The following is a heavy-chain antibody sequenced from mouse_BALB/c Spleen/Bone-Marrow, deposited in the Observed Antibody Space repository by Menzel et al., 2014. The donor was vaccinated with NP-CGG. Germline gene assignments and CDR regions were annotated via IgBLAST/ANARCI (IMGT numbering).Heavy chain of an antibody. CDR2: SRNKAKYYTT. CDR3: ARDVGYGNYFVY. V-gene: IGHV7-1*02. Sequence: EVQLVESGGGLVQPGDSLRLSCATSGFTFSDFYMEWVRRPPGKRLEWIAASRNKAKYYTTEYSASVKGRFIVSRDTSQSVLYLQMNALRAEDTATYYCARDVGYGNYFVYWGQGTLVTVSA. CDR1: GFTFSDFY. J-gene: IGHJ3*01. D-gene: IGHD2-10*02.